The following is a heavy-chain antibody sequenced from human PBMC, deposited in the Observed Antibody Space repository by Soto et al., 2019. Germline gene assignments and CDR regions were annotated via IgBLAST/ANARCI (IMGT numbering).Heavy chain of an antibody. CDR1: GFTFSSYS. CDR3: ASRDGYTHAFDI. J-gene: IGHJ3*02. Sequence: EVQLVESGGGLVKPGGSLRLSCEASGFTFSSYSMNWVRQAPGKGLEWVSSISSSSSYIYYADSVKGRFTISRDNAKNSLYLQMNSLRAEDTAVYYCASRDGYTHAFDIWGQGTMVTVSS. CDR2: ISSSSSYI. D-gene: IGHD5-12*01. V-gene: IGHV3-21*01.